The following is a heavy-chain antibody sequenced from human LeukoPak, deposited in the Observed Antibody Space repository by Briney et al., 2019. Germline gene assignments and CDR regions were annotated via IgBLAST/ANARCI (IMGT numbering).Heavy chain of an antibody. V-gene: IGHV1-69-2*01. J-gene: IGHJ4*02. D-gene: IGHD3-10*01. CDR3: AKNDFYGSGASIFEN. Sequence: ASVKVSCKTSGYTFTDSFIHWMRQAPGKGLEWMGHIDPEDGESLTADQFQGKVTITTDTSTNTAHMEFSGLTSEDTAVYYCAKNDFYGSGASIFENWGPGTLVIVSS. CDR1: GYTFTDSF. CDR2: IDPEDGES.